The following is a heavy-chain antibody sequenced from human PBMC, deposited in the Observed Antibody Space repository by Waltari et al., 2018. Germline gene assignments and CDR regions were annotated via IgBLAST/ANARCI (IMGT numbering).Heavy chain of an antibody. V-gene: IGHV1-18*01. J-gene: IGHJ3*02. D-gene: IGHD2-15*01. Sequence: QVQVMQSGAEVQNPGASVKVSRQTSGYTVSNNAFSWVRPAAGHGLEWMAEMRPRMANRTYAQKVQYRRPVTTDTSTDTAYRELRSLTSDDTAVYYGARDIGQNTFDIWGQGTLVTVSS. CDR1: GYTVSNNA. CDR3: ARDIGQNTFDI. CDR2: MRPRMANR.